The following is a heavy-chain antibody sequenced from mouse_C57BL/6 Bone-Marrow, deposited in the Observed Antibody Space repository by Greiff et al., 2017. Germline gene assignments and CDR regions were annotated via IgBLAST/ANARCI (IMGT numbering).Heavy chain of an antibody. CDR2: IDPSDSYT. Sequence: QQSCTASGYTFTSYWMQWVKQRPGQGLEWIGEIDPSDSYTNYNQKFKGKATLTVDTSSSTAYMQLSSLTSEDSAVYYCARRWAWFAYWGQGTLVTVSA. D-gene: IGHD4-1*01. CDR1: GYTFTSYW. J-gene: IGHJ3*01. CDR3: ARRWAWFAY. V-gene: IGHV1-50*01.